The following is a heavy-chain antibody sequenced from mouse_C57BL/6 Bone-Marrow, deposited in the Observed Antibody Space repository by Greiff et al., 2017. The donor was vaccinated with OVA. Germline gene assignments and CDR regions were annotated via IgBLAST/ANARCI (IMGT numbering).Heavy chain of an antibody. CDR1: GYTFTDYY. Sequence: EVQLQQSGPVLVKPGASVKMSCKASGYTFTDYYMNWVKQSHGKSLEWIGVINPYNGGTSYNQKFKGKATLTVDKSSSTAYMELNSLTSEDSAVYYCARCCGFSYYFDYWGQGTTLTVSS. CDR3: ARCCGFSYYFDY. CDR2: INPYNGGT. V-gene: IGHV1-19*01. J-gene: IGHJ2*01.